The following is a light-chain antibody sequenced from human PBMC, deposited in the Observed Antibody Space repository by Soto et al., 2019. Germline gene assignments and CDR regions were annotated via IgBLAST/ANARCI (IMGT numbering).Light chain of an antibody. CDR1: QSVSSSY. Sequence: EIVLTQSPGTLSLSPGERATLSCRASQSVSSSYLAWYQQKPGQAPRLLIYGASSRATGIPDRFSGSGSGTDFTLTISRLEPEDLAVYYCQPYGSSRWTFGQGTKV. CDR2: GAS. CDR3: QPYGSSRWT. V-gene: IGKV3-20*01. J-gene: IGKJ1*01.